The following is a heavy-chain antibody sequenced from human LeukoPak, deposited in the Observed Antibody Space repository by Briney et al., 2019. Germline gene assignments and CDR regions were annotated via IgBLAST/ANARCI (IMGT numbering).Heavy chain of an antibody. V-gene: IGHV1-69*13. Sequence: GASVKVSCKASGGTFSSYAISWVRQAPGQGLEWMGGIIPIFGTANYAQKFQGRVTITADESTSTAYMELSSLRSEDTAVYYCARDGGYCSSTSCGEEFDPWGQGTLVTVSS. CDR2: IIPIFGTA. J-gene: IGHJ5*02. CDR3: ARDGGYCSSTSCGEEFDP. CDR1: GGTFSSYA. D-gene: IGHD2-2*01.